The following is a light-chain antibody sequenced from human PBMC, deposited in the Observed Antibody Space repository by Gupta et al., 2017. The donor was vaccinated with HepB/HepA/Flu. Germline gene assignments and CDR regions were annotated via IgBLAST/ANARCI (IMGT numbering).Light chain of an antibody. CDR3: QAWDSSTAT. J-gene: IGLJ2*01. Sequence: SYELTKPPSVSVSPGKTASITCSGDKLGDKYACWYQQKPGQSPVLVIYQDSKRPSGIPERFSGSNSGNTATLTISGTQAMDEADYYCQAWDSSTATFGGGTKLTVL. CDR1: KLGDKY. CDR2: QDS. V-gene: IGLV3-1*01.